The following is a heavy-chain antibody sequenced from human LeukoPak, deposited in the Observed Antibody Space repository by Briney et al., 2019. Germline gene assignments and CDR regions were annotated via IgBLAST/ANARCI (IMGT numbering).Heavy chain of an antibody. CDR2: IYYSGST. D-gene: IGHD3-3*01. J-gene: IGHJ6*03. V-gene: IGHV4-31*03. CDR1: GGSISSGGYY. Sequence: PSQTLSLTCTVSGGSISSGGYYWSWIRQHPGKGLEWIGYIYYSGSTYYNPSPKSRVTISVDTSKNQFSLKLSSVTAADTAVYYCARAAEIYDFWSGYGTGYYYYMDVWGKGTTVTVSS. CDR3: ARAAEIYDFWSGYGTGYYYYMDV.